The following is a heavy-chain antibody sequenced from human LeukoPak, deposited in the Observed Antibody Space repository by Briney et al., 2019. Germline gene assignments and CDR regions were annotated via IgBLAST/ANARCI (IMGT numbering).Heavy chain of an antibody. D-gene: IGHD4-11*01. Sequence: PGGSLRLSCAASGFSFGDFWIHWVRQAPGKGLEWVANVKYDGSKRNYVDSVKGRFIISRDKSKNSVYLQMKSMRADDTAVYYYLRGHYSQYRSQGTLVSVSS. CDR1: GFSFGDFW. J-gene: IGHJ4*02. CDR3: LRGHYSQY. V-gene: IGHV3-7*01. CDR2: VKYDGSKR.